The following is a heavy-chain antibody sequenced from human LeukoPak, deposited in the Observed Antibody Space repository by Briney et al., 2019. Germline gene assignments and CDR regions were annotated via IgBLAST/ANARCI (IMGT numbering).Heavy chain of an antibody. CDR3: ARDTIPTPFIAAAGTTYGMDV. D-gene: IGHD6-13*01. CDR2: ISAYNGNT. CDR1: GYTFTSYG. V-gene: IGHV1-18*01. J-gene: IGHJ6*02. Sequence: ASVKDSCKASGYTFTSYGISWVRQAPGQGLEWMGWISAYNGNTNYAQKLQGRVTMTTDTSTSTAYMELRSLRSDDTAVYYCARDTIPTPFIAAAGTTYGMDVWGQGTTVTVSS.